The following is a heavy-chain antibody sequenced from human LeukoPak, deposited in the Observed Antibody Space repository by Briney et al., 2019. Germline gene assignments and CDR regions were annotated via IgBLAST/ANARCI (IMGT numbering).Heavy chain of an antibody. CDR2: INPNSGDT. CDR1: GYSFTGYF. J-gene: IGHJ6*02. Sequence: ASVKVSWKASGYSFTGYFMQWVRQAPGQGLEWMGWINPNSGDTNYAQKFQGRVTMTRDTSISIAYMELSRLRSDDAAVYYCARRFYYAMDVWGQGTTVTVSS. D-gene: IGHD3-16*01. CDR3: ARRFYYAMDV. V-gene: IGHV1-2*02.